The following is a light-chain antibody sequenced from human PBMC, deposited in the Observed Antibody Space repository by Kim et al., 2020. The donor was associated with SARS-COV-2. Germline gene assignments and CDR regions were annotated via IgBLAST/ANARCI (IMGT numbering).Light chain of an antibody. CDR3: NCRDNG. Sequence: SSELTQDPAVPVALGQTVRITCQGDSLRGFYASWYQQKSRQAPVLVFYGRSNRPSGIPDRFSGSSSGDTASLTITGAQAEDEADYYCNCRDNGFGGGTQLTVL. V-gene: IGLV3-19*01. CDR1: SLRGFY. CDR2: GRS. J-gene: IGLJ2*01.